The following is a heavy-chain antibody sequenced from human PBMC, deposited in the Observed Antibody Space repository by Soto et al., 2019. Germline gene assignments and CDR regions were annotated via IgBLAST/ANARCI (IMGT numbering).Heavy chain of an antibody. CDR3: ARKPPSAIQGWAFGMDV. CDR2: TFSGGNT. J-gene: IGHJ6*02. D-gene: IGHD2-21*01. V-gene: IGHV3-53*02. Sequence: ELQLVETGGGLIQTGGSLRLSCAASGFSISSNYIAWVRQPPGTGLEWVSTTFSGGNTEYAAAVKGRCSISRDNYKNTLYLQMDNLRVEDTAVYYCARKPPSAIQGWAFGMDVWGQGTTVTVSS. CDR1: GFSISSNY.